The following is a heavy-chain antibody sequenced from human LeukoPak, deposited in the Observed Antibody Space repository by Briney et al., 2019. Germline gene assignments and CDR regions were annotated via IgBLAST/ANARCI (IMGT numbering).Heavy chain of an antibody. CDR3: ARGFGERRFGTRSRGYNWIDP. CDR1: GGSFSGYY. V-gene: IGHV4-34*01. CDR2: INHSGST. Sequence: PSETLSLTCAVYGGSFSGYYWSWIRQPPGKGLEWIGEINHSGSTNYNPSLKSRVTISVDTSKNQFSLKLSSVTAADTAVYYCARGFGERRFGTRSRGYNWIDPWGQGTLVTVSS. J-gene: IGHJ5*01. D-gene: IGHD3-16*01.